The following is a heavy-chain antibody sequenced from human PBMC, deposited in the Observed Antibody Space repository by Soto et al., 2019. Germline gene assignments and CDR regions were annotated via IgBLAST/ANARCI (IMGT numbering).Heavy chain of an antibody. J-gene: IGHJ3*02. CDR1: GVSISSYY. V-gene: IGHV4-59*08. CDR3: ARRLDLITLGGVIVIHDAFEI. CDR2: IYYSGST. D-gene: IGHD3-16*02. Sequence: SETLSLTCTVSGVSISSYYWSWIRQPPEKGLEWIGYIYYSGSTNYNPSLKSRVTISVDTSKTQFALKLSSVTAADTAVYYCARRLDLITLGGVIVIHDAFEIWGQGTMVTVSS.